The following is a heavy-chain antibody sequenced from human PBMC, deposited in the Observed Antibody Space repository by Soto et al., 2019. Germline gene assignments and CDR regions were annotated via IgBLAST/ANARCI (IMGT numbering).Heavy chain of an antibody. CDR2: ITSDTKTI. D-gene: IGHD6-19*01. J-gene: IGHJ4*02. V-gene: IGHV3-48*02. CDR1: GFRFSIYS. CDR3: ARSVEGHFDY. Sequence: EVQLVESGGNLVQPGGSLRLSCAASGFRFSIYSMNWVRQAPGKGLAWSAYITSDTKTIKYADSVKGRFTISRDNGKNSVYLHMNSLRDEDTAVYYCARSVEGHFDYWGQGTVVTVSA.